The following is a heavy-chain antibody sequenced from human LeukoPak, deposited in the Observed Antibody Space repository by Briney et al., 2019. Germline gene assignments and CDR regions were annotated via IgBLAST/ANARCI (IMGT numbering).Heavy chain of an antibody. V-gene: IGHV4-34*01. D-gene: IGHD2-2*01. Sequence: SETLSLTCAVYGGSFSGYYWSWIRQPPGKGLEWIGEINHIGSTNYNPSLKSRVTISVDTSKNQFSLKLSSVTAADTAVYYCARGYCSSTSCSKDYYYGMDVWGQGTTVTVSS. J-gene: IGHJ6*02. CDR2: INHIGST. CDR3: ARGYCSSTSCSKDYYYGMDV. CDR1: GGSFSGYY.